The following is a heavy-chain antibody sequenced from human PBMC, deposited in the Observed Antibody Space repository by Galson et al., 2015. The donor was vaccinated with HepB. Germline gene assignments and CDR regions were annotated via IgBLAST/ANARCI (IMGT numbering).Heavy chain of an antibody. V-gene: IGHV3-30*18. Sequence: SLRLSCAASGFTFSSYGMHWVRQAPGKGLEWVAVISYDGSNKYYADSVKGRFTISRDNSKNTLYLQMNSLRAEDTAVYYCAKPKGSYGEPPNGMDVWGQGTTVTVSS. CDR3: AKPKGSYGEPPNGMDV. CDR1: GFTFSSYG. CDR2: ISYDGSNK. J-gene: IGHJ6*02. D-gene: IGHD1-26*01.